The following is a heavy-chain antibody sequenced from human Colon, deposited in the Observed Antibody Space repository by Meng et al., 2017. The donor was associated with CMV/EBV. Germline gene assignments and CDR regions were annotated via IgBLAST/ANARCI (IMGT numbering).Heavy chain of an antibody. CDR3: ARDGNSGYVYYFDY. Sequence: GESLKISCAASGFTFDDYGMSWVRQAPGKGLEWVSGINWNGGSTGYADSVKGRFTISRDNAKNSLYLQMNSLRAEDTALYYCARDGNSGYVYYFDYWGQGTLVTVSS. J-gene: IGHJ4*02. V-gene: IGHV3-20*04. CDR2: INWNGGST. CDR1: GFTFDDYG. D-gene: IGHD5-12*01.